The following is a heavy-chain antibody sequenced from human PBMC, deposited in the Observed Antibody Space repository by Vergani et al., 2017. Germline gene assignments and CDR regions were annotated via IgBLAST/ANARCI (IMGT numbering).Heavy chain of an antibody. J-gene: IGHJ3*02. CDR1: GFIFQNYT. D-gene: IGHD3-10*01. CDR3: VRDQVTMLRGSDALDI. Sequence: VQLVGSGGGVVQPGRSLRLSCATYGFIFQNYTMHWVRQAPGKGLEWVALISNDGRHTYYADSVRGRFSISRDNSKNTLYLQMNNLQTEDTAMYYCVRDQVTMLRGSDALDIWGQGTMVTVSS. V-gene: IGHV3-30*04. CDR2: ISNDGRHT.